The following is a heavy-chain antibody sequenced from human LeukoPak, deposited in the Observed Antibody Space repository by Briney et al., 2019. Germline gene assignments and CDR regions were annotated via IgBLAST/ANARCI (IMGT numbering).Heavy chain of an antibody. CDR2: ANGYNGNT. J-gene: IGHJ4*02. V-gene: IGHV1-18*01. CDR1: GSSFTNYG. CDR3: ARGGNGWFFDD. Sequence: ASVKVSFKSSGSSFTNYGISWVRQAPGQGLEWEGGANGYNGNTNYAQKDQDRVTMTTDTSTSAANMELRSLRSDDTAVYYCARGGNGWFFDDWGQGTLVTVSS. D-gene: IGHD6-19*01.